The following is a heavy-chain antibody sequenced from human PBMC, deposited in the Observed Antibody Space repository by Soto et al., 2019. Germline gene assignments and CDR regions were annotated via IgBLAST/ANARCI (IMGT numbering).Heavy chain of an antibody. D-gene: IGHD5-18*01. CDR3: ATDKGDSFGYGSY. CDR1: GFTFSHSA. V-gene: IGHV1-58*01. CDR2: IVVGSGNT. J-gene: IGHJ4*02. Sequence: SVKVSCKASGFTFSHSAVQWVRQARGQRLEWIGWIVVGSGNTNYAQKFQERVTITRDMSTTTAYMELSSLRSEDTAVYYCATDKGDSFGYGSYWGQGTLVTVSS.